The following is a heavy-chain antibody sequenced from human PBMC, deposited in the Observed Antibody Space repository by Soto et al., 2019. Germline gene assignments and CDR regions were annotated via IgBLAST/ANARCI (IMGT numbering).Heavy chain of an antibody. CDR2: ISYDGSNK. CDR3: ARENYGVIYFDY. CDR1: GFTFSSYA. J-gene: IGHJ4*02. D-gene: IGHD4-17*01. V-gene: IGHV3-30-3*01. Sequence: QVQLVESGGGVVQPGRSLRLSCAASGFTFSSYAMHWVRQAPGKGLEWVAVISYDGSNKYYADSVKGRFTISRDNSKNTLDLQMNSLRAEDTAVYYCARENYGVIYFDYWGQGTLVTVSS.